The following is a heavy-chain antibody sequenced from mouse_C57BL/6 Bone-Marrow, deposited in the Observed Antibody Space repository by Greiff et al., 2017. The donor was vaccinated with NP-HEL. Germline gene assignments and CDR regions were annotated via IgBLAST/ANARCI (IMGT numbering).Heavy chain of an antibody. V-gene: IGHV14-4*01. CDR3: TPRDY. Sequence: VQLQQSGAELVTPGASVRLSCIASGFNIKDDYMHWVKQRPEPGLEWTGWNSPENGDIENASKFQGKATITADTSSNTAYLQLSSLTSEDTDVYYCTPRDYWGQGTTLTVSS. J-gene: IGHJ2*01. CDR1: GFNIKDDY. CDR2: NSPENGDI.